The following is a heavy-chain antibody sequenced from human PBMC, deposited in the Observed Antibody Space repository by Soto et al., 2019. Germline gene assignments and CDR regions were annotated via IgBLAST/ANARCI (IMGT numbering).Heavy chain of an antibody. CDR2: IITLCGTS. Sequence: QLMQSGAEVKKPGSSVKVSCKASGGTFSSYAINWVRQAPGQGLEWMGGIITLCGTSNYAQNFQGRVTITADQSTSTAYMELNSLTSDDTAVYYCAREVGYGDFSAALLDWGQGTLVTVSS. D-gene: IGHD2-21*02. CDR3: AREVGYGDFSAALLD. CDR1: GGTFSSYA. V-gene: IGHV1-69*01. J-gene: IGHJ4*02.